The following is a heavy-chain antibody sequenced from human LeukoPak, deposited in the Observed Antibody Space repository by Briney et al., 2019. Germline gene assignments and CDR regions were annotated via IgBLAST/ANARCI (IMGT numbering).Heavy chain of an antibody. CDR2: VHPSEGT. Sequence: PSETLSLTCAVSGGSVSHSNWWTWVRPSPGKGLEWIGEVHPSEGTNYNPSLKSRVTISVDTSKNQFSLKLSSVTAADTAVYYCARALSPQNYYDSSGYYFDYWGQGTLVTVSS. D-gene: IGHD3-22*01. CDR1: GGSVSHSNW. CDR3: ARALSPQNYYDSSGYYFDY. V-gene: IGHV4-4*02. J-gene: IGHJ4*02.